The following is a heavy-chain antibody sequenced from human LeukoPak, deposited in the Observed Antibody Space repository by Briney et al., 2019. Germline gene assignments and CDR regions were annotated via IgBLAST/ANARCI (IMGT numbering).Heavy chain of an antibody. CDR2: ISAYNGDT. D-gene: IGHD3-10*01. J-gene: IGHJ4*02. CDR3: VRDYYGSGSYGDY. V-gene: IGHV1-18*01. CDR1: GYTFTSYG. Sequence: ASVKVSCKASGYTFTSYGISWVRQAPGQGLGWMGWISAYNGDTNYAQNLQGRVTMTTDTSTNTAYMELRSLRSDDTAVYYCVRDYYGSGSYGDYWGQGTLVTVSS.